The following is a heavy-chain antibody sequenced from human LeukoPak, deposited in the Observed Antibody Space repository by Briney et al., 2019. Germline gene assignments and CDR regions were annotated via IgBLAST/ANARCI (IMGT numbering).Heavy chain of an antibody. D-gene: IGHD5-24*01. CDR1: GFTFSSYE. Sequence: GGSLRLSCAASGFTFSSYEMNWVRQAPGKGLEWVSYISSSGSTIYYADSVKGRFTISRDNAKNSLNLQMNSLRAEDTAVYYCARDNGWLQLTYFDYWGQGTLVTVSS. CDR2: ISSSGSTI. J-gene: IGHJ4*02. CDR3: ARDNGWLQLTYFDY. V-gene: IGHV3-48*03.